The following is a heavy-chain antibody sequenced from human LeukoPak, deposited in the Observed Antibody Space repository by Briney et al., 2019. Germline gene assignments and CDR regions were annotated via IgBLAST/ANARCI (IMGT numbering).Heavy chain of an antibody. CDR2: IYPGDSDT. J-gene: IGHJ4*02. CDR1: GYSFTSYW. V-gene: IGHV5-51*01. CDR3: ARPFTYYYGSGSPYYFDY. D-gene: IGHD3-10*01. Sequence: GESLKISCKGSGYSFTSYWIGWVRQMPGKGLEWMGIIYPGDSDTRYSPSFQGQVTISADKSISTAYLQWSSLKASDTAMYYCARPFTYYYGSGSPYYFDYWGQGTPVTVSS.